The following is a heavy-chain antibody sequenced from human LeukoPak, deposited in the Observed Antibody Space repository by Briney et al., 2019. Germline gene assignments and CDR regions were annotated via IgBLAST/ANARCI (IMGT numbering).Heavy chain of an antibody. CDR1: GFTFSSYA. J-gene: IGHJ5*02. Sequence: GGSLRLSCAASGFTFSSYAMSWVRQAPGKGLEWVSAINGRGDNTYYADFVKGRFTISRDNSKSTVFLQMNSLRTEDTAVYYCAKDRVSPGFNLFDPWGQGTLVTVSS. CDR3: AKDRVSPGFNLFDP. CDR2: INGRGDNT. D-gene: IGHD3-16*01. V-gene: IGHV3-23*01.